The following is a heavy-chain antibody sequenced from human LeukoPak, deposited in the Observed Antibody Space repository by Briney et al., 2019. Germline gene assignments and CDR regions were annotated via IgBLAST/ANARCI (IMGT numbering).Heavy chain of an antibody. V-gene: IGHV3-53*01. CDR2: IYSDNT. CDR1: GFTVSSNS. D-gene: IGHD2-2*01. Sequence: PGGSLRLSCTVSGFTVSSNSMSWVRQAPGKGLEWVSFIYSDNTHYSDSVKGRFTISRDNSKNTLYLQMNSLRAEDTAVYYCAKAAAIVVVPAAIHFDYWGQGTLVTVSS. CDR3: AKAAAIVVVPAAIHFDY. J-gene: IGHJ4*02.